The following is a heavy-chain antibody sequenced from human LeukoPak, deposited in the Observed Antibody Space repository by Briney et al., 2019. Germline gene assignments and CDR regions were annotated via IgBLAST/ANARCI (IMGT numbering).Heavy chain of an antibody. CDR3: ARRDGDY. CDR2: IYYSGST. D-gene: IGHD5-24*01. CDR1: GGSIRSYY. J-gene: IGHJ4*02. Sequence: SSETLSLTCTVSGGSIRSYYWSWIRQPPGKGLEWIGYIYYSGSTNYNPSLKSRVTISVDTSKNQFSLKVSSVTAADTAVYYCARRDGDYWGQGTLVTVSS. V-gene: IGHV4-59*08.